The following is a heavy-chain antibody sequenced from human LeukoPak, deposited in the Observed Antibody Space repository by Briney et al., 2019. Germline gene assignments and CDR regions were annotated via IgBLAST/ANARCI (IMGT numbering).Heavy chain of an antibody. D-gene: IGHD2-21*02. CDR3: AGLVVGTPTLHL. Sequence: SETQSLSRTVSGGSISSSSNYWGWIRQPPGKGLEWIGNIFYSGSTYYNASLKSRVTISVDTSKNQFSLKLRSVTAADTAVYYCAGLVVGTPTLHLWGRGTLVTVSS. V-gene: IGHV4-39*01. J-gene: IGHJ4*02. CDR1: GGSISSSSNY. CDR2: IFYSGST.